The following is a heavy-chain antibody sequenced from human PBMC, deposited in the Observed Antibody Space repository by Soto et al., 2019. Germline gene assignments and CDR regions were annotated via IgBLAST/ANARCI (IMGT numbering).Heavy chain of an antibody. CDR2: IFSNDDK. J-gene: IGHJ6*02. CDR3: EDRPYPNEYGWDV. D-gene: IGHD5-18*01. CDR1: LFSLLSGGVG. V-gene: IGHV2-5*01. Sequence: GPPVLHPPLTLSLTCTFTLFSLLSGGVGVGWIRQPPGKALEWLALIFSNDDKRYSPSLRNRLTISKDTSKNQLVLIMTNMDPVDTATYYCEDRPYPNEYGWDVWGQGTTVTVSS.